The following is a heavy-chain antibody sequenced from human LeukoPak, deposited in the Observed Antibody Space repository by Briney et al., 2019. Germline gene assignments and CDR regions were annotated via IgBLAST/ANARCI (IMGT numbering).Heavy chain of an antibody. V-gene: IGHV3-33*01. D-gene: IGHD6-19*01. CDR1: GFTFSNYG. CDR2: MWYDGSDK. Sequence: PGMSLRLSCAASGFTFSNYGMHWVRQAPGKGLEWVAVMWYDGSDKYYADSVKGRFTISRDNSKNTLYLQMNSLRAEDTAVYYCARKYSSGWYGNWFDPWGQGTLVTVS. J-gene: IGHJ5*02. CDR3: ARKYSSGWYGNWFDP.